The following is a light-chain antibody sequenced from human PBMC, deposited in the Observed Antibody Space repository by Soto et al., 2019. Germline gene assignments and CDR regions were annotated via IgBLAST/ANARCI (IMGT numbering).Light chain of an antibody. CDR3: QQYAGSPLT. Sequence: EIVLTQSPGTLSLSPGERATLSCRASQSVSSSYLAWYQQKPGQAPRLLIYGASSRATGIPDRFSGSGSGTDFTLTINRLETEDFAVYYCQQYAGSPLTFGGGTKVEIK. J-gene: IGKJ4*01. V-gene: IGKV3-20*01. CDR2: GAS. CDR1: QSVSSSY.